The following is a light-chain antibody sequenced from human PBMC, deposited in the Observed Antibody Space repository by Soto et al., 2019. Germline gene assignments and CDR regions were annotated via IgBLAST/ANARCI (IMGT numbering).Light chain of an antibody. Sequence: DIQMTQSPSTLSASVGDRVTITCRASQTVSNWLAWYQQKPGEAPKLLIYKASDLEVGVPSRFSGSGFGTEFTLTISSLQPDDFATYYCQQYDSYSTFGQGTKVEVK. CDR1: QTVSNW. CDR2: KAS. CDR3: QQYDSYST. J-gene: IGKJ1*01. V-gene: IGKV1-5*03.